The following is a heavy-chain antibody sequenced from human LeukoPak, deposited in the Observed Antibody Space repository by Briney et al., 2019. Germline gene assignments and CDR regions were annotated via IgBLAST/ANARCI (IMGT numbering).Heavy chain of an antibody. Sequence: PGGSLRLSCAASGFTFSSYAMHWVRQAPGEGLEWVAVISYDGSNKYYADSVKGRFTISRDNSKNTLYLQMNSLRPEDTALYHCARDSLNALDYWGQGTLVTVSS. J-gene: IGHJ4*02. CDR1: GFTFSSYA. D-gene: IGHD2-8*01. CDR2: ISYDGSNK. CDR3: ARDSLNALDY. V-gene: IGHV3-30-3*01.